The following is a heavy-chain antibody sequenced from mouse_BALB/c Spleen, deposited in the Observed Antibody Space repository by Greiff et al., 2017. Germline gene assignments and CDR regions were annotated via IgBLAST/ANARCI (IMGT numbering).Heavy chain of an antibody. Sequence: QVQLQQSGAELVRPGVSVKISCKGSGYTFTDYAMHWVKQSHAKSLEWIGVISTYYGDASYNQKFKGKATMTVDKSSSTAYMELARLTSEDSAIYYCARGDYYGNPGYFDYWGQGTTRTVSS. CDR3: ARGDYYGNPGYFDY. V-gene: IGHV1S137*01. J-gene: IGHJ2*01. D-gene: IGHD2-1*01. CDR1: GYTFTDYA. CDR2: ISTYYGDA.